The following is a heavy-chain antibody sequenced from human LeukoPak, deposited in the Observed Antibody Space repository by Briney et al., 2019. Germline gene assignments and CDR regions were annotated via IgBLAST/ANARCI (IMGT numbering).Heavy chain of an antibody. CDR3: ARDDKVVVPAAIFPIEYYYYGMDV. CDR2: IKQDGSEK. CDR1: GFTFSSYW. J-gene: IGHJ6*02. D-gene: IGHD2-2*02. Sequence: GGSLRLSCAASGFTFSSYWMSWVRQAPGKGLEWVANIKQDGSEKYYVDSVKGRFTISRDDAKNSLYLQMNSLRAEDTAVYYCARDDKVVVPAAIFPIEYYYYGMDVWGQGTTVTVSS. V-gene: IGHV3-7*01.